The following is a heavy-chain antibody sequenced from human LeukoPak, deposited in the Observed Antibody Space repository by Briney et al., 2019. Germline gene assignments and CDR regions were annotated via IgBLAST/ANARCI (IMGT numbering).Heavy chain of an antibody. CDR1: GFTFSSYT. CDR3: ARDYSWDLLDC. CDR2: ISGSSSYT. J-gene: IGHJ4*02. Sequence: PGGSLRLSCAASGFTFSSYTMNWVRQAPGKGLEWVSSISGSSSYTYYADSVKGRFTISRDNAKNALYLQMNSLRAEDTGVYYCARDYSWDLLDCWVQATLVAVSS. V-gene: IGHV3-21*01. D-gene: IGHD2-15*01.